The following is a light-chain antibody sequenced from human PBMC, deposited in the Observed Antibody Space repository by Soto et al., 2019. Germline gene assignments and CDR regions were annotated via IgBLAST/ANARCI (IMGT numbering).Light chain of an antibody. CDR1: QSVSSSY. V-gene: IGKV3-15*01. CDR3: QQYNNWPRAT. CDR2: GAS. Sequence: EIVLTQSPGTLSLSPGERASLSCRASQSVSSSYLAWYQQKPGQAPRLLIYGASTRANGIPARFSGSGSGTEFTLTINSLQSEDFAVYYCQQYNNWPRATFGGGTKVDIK. J-gene: IGKJ4*01.